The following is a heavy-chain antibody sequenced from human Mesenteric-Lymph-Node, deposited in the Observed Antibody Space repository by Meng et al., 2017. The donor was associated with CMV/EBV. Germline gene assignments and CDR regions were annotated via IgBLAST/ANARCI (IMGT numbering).Heavy chain of an antibody. J-gene: IGHJ5*02. CDR2: IYWDDNK. Sequence: SGPTLVKPPQTLTLTCTVSGFSLSTTGVGVGWIRQPPGQALDWLALIYWDDNKRYSPSLKSRLTITKDTSKDQVILTMTNMDPVDTATYYCARIVAFCSTDSCPFNWFDPWGPGALVTVSS. V-gene: IGHV2-5*02. D-gene: IGHD2-2*01. CDR3: ARIVAFCSTDSCPFNWFDP. CDR1: GFSLSTTGVG.